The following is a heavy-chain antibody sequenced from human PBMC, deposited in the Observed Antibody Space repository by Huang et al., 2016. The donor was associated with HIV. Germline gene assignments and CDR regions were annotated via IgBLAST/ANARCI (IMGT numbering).Heavy chain of an antibody. D-gene: IGHD6-6*01. CDR1: GYTSTTYG. Sequence: QVQLVQSGAEVKKPGASVRVSCKVSGYTSTTYGINWVRQAPGQGLEWMGGFSAYNGGANYAQKLQGRVTLTTDTSTNTAYMELRSLRSDDTAVYYCASADRGQLVFVDYYGMDVWGQGTTVTVSS. J-gene: IGHJ6*02. CDR3: ASADRGQLVFVDYYGMDV. CDR2: FSAYNGGA. V-gene: IGHV1-18*04.